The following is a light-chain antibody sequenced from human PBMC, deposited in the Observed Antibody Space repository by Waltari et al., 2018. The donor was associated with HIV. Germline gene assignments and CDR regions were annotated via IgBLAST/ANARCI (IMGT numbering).Light chain of an antibody. CDR3: TSYTTINTYV. CDR2: DVS. J-gene: IGLJ1*01. Sequence: QSALTQPASVSGSPGQSLTISCPGTSSDVGGYNHFSWYQQHPAKAPKVIIYDVSNRPSGVSNRFSGSKSGNTASLTISGLQAEDEADYYCTSYTTINTYVFGTGTKVTVL. V-gene: IGLV2-14*03. CDR1: SSDVGGYNH.